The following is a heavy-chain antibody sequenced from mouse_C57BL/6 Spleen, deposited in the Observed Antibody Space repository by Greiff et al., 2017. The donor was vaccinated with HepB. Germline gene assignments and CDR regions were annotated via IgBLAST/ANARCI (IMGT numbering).Heavy chain of an antibody. V-gene: IGHV2-5*01. Sequence: VQLQQSGPGLVQPSQSLSITCTVSGFSLTSYGVHWVRQSPGKGLEWLGVIWRGGSTDYNAAFMSRLSSTKDNSKSQVFFKMNSLQADDTAIYYGAKKREYDGDAMDYWGQGTSVTVSS. CDR1: GFSLTSYG. CDR3: AKKREYDGDAMDY. D-gene: IGHD2-14*01. J-gene: IGHJ4*01. CDR2: IWRGGST.